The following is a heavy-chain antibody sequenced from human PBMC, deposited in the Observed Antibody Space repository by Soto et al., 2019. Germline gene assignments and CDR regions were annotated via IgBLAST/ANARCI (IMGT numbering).Heavy chain of an antibody. CDR1: GGTFSSYA. CDR3: ARDRATIFGVVIIGFYGMDV. D-gene: IGHD3-3*01. Sequence: SVKVSCKASGGTFSSYANSWVRQAPGQGLEWMGGIIPIFGTANYAQKFQGRVTITADKSTSTAYMELSSLRSEDTAVYYCARDRATIFGVVIIGFYGMDVWGQGTTVTVSS. J-gene: IGHJ6*02. CDR2: IIPIFGTA. V-gene: IGHV1-69*06.